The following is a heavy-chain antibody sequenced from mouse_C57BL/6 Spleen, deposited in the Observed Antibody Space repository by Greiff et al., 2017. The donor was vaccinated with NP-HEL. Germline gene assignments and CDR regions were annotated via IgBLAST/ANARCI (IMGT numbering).Heavy chain of an antibody. V-gene: IGHV5-9-1*02. CDR3: TRALYSNYDWYFDV. CDR2: ISSGGDYI. J-gene: IGHJ1*03. Sequence: EVKLVESGEGLVKPGGSLKLSCAASGFTFSSYAMSWVRQTPEKRLEWVAYISSGGDYIYYADTVKGRFTISRDNARNTLYLQMSSLKSEDTAMYYCTRALYSNYDWYFDVWGTGTTVTVSS. CDR1: GFTFSSYA. D-gene: IGHD2-5*01.